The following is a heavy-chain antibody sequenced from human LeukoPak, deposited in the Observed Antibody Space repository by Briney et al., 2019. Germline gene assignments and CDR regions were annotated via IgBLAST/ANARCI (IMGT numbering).Heavy chain of an antibody. CDR3: ARLAPDDYGDYGPTQRGLDY. CDR1: RFTFSRYS. D-gene: IGHD4-17*01. Sequence: GGSLRLSCAASRFTFSRYSMNWVRQAPGKGLEWVSSISSSDSYIYYADSVKGRFTISRDNAKNSLYLQMNSLRAEDTAVYYCARLAPDDYGDYGPTQRGLDYWGQGTLVTVPS. V-gene: IGHV3-21*01. CDR2: ISSSDSYI. J-gene: IGHJ4*02.